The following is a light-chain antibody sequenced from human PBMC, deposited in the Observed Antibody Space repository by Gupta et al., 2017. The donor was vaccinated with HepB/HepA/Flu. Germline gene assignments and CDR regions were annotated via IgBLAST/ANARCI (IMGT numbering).Light chain of an antibody. CDR3: QSYDSSLGGHVI. J-gene: IGLJ2*01. CDR1: SSNIGAGYD. Sequence: QSVLTQPPSVSGAPGQRVTISCTGSSSNIGAGYDVHWYQQFPTTAPKLLIYGNSKRPSAVPDRFSGSKSGTSASLAITXLXAEDEAXYYCQSYDSSLGGHVIFGGGTKLTVL. CDR2: GNS. V-gene: IGLV1-40*01.